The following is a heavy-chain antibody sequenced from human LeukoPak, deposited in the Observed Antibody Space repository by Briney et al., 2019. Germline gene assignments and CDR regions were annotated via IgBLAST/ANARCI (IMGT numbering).Heavy chain of an antibody. J-gene: IGHJ6*03. CDR2: ITTSSSYI. CDR3: AKEGSYYMGITYYYYMDV. D-gene: IGHD3-10*01. CDR1: GFTFSTYT. V-gene: IGHV3-21*01. Sequence: GGSLRLSCAASGFTFSTYTMNWVRQSPGKGLEWVSSITTSSSYIYYADSLKGRFTISRDNSKNTLYLQMNSLRAEDTAVYYCAKEGSYYMGITYYYYMDVWGKGTTVTISS.